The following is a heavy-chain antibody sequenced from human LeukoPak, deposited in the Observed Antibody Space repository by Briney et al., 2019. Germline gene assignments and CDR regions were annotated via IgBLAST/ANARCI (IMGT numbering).Heavy chain of an antibody. CDR2: ISAYNGNT. J-gene: IGHJ4*02. CDR1: GYTFTSYG. D-gene: IGHD3-9*01. Sequence: GASVKVSCKASGYTFTSYGISWVRQAPGQGLEWMGWISAYNGNTNYAQKLQGRVTMTTDTSTSTAYMELRSLRSDDTAVYYCARSVSTGGYFDREDYWGQGTLVTVSS. V-gene: IGHV1-18*01. CDR3: ARSVSTGGYFDREDY.